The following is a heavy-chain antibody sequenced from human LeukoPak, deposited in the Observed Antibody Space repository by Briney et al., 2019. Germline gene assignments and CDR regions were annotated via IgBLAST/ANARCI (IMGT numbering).Heavy chain of an antibody. Sequence: SVKVSCKASGGTFSSYAISWVRQAPGQGLEWMGGIIPIFGTANYAQKFQGRVTITADKSTSTAYMELSSLRSEDTAVYYCARTAKYYYGSETYYFFDYWGQGTLVTVSS. V-gene: IGHV1-69*06. J-gene: IGHJ4*02. D-gene: IGHD3-10*01. CDR3: ARTAKYYYGSETYYFFDY. CDR1: GGTFSSYA. CDR2: IIPIFGTA.